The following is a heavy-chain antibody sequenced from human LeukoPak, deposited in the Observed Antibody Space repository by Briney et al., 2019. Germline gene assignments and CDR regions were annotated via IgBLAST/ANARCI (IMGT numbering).Heavy chain of an antibody. CDR1: GGSISSSSYY. J-gene: IGHJ4*02. Sequence: SETLSLTCTVSGGSISSSSYYWGWIRQPPGKGLEWIGSIYYSGSTNYNPSLKSRVTISVDTSKNQFSLKLSSVTAADTAVYYCARIEAGYDYGDYFFDYWGQGTLVTVSS. V-gene: IGHV4-39*07. CDR2: IYYSGST. CDR3: ARIEAGYDYGDYFFDY. D-gene: IGHD4-17*01.